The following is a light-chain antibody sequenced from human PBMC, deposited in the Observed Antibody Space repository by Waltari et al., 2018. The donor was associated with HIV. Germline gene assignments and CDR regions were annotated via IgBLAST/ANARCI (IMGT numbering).Light chain of an antibody. CDR3: QQYDNLPRRFT. J-gene: IGKJ3*01. CDR1: QDISNC. CDR2: DAS. Sequence: DIQMTQSPSSLSASVGDSVTITCQASQDISNCLNWYQQKPGEAPKLLIYDASNLEAGVQSTFSGSGSGTDFTLTISSLQPEDIATYYCQQYDNLPRRFTFGPGTKVEIK. V-gene: IGKV1-33*01.